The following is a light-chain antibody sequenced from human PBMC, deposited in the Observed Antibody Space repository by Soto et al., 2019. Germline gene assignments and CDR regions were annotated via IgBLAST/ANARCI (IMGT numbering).Light chain of an antibody. Sequence: AIRMTQSPSSFSASTGDRVTITCRASQAISSYLAWYQQKPGKAPKLLIYVASTLQSGVPSRFSGSGSGTDFTLTISCLQSEDFATYYCQQYYSYPLYTFGQGTKLEIK. J-gene: IGKJ2*01. CDR3: QQYYSYPLYT. CDR2: VAS. V-gene: IGKV1-8*01. CDR1: QAISSY.